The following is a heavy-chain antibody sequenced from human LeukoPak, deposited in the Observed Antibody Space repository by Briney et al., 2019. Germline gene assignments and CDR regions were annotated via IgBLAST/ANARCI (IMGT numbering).Heavy chain of an antibody. CDR3: ARDLGYCSGGSCYPRGFDY. CDR2: IWYDGSNE. D-gene: IGHD2-15*01. CDR1: GFTFSSYG. J-gene: IGHJ4*02. Sequence: GGSLRLSCAASGFTFSSYGMHWVRQAPGKGLEWVAVIWYDGSNEYYADSVKGRFTISKDNSKNTLYLQMNSLRAEDTAVYYCARDLGYCSGGSCYPRGFDYWGQGTLVTVSS. V-gene: IGHV3-33*01.